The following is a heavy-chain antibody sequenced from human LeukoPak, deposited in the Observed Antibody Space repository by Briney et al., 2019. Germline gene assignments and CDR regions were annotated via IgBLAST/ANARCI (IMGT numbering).Heavy chain of an antibody. V-gene: IGHV3-48*04. CDR3: ARDRLYYGSGSYFDY. CDR1: GFTFTSYS. CDR2: ISSSSTTT. Sequence: GGSLRLSCAASGFTFTSYSMNWVRQAPGKGLEWVSDISSSSTTTYYADSVKGRFTISRDNAKNSLYLQMNSLRAEDTAVYYCARDRLYYGSGSYFDYWGQGTLVTVSS. J-gene: IGHJ4*02. D-gene: IGHD3-10*01.